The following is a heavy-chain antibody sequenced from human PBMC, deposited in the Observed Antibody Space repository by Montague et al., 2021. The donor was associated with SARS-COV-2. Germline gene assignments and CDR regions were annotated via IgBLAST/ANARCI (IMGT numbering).Heavy chain of an antibody. CDR1: GGSISSGSYD. D-gene: IGHD2-21*01. CDR2: IYYSGSS. Sequence: TLSPTRTVSGGSISSGSYDWSWIRQHPGKGLEWIGYIYYSGSSYYNPSLKSRVTISVDTSKNQFSLRLSSVTAADTAVYYCARARTSLIVVVNEFDYWGQGTLVTVSS. CDR3: ARARTSLIVVVNEFDY. J-gene: IGHJ4*02. V-gene: IGHV4-31*03.